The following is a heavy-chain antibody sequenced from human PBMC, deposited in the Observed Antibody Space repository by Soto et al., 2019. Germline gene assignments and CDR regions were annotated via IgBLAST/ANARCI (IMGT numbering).Heavy chain of an antibody. CDR2: VSGSGGTT. V-gene: IGHV3-23*01. D-gene: IGHD6-19*01. CDR1: GFTFSSSG. Sequence: PGGSLRLSCAASGFTFSSSGMSWVRQAPGKGLEWVSAVSGSGGTTYYADSVRGRFTISRDNSKNTLYLQMNSLRAEDTAIYFCARCTVDTIVTSGWCHYLDPWGQGTLVTVSS. J-gene: IGHJ5*02. CDR3: ARCTVDTIVTSGWCHYLDP.